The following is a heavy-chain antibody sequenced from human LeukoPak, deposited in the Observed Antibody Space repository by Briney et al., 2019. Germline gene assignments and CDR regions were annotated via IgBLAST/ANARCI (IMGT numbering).Heavy chain of an antibody. CDR1: GYSISSVYY. CDR2: IYHSGST. Sequence: PSETLSLTCTVSGYSISSVYYWGWIRQPPGKGLEWIGSIYHSGSTYYNPSLKSRVTISVDTSKNQFSLKLSSVTAADTAVYYCARGGSYYSFDYWGQGTLVTVSS. V-gene: IGHV4-38-2*02. CDR3: ARGGSYYSFDY. D-gene: IGHD1-26*01. J-gene: IGHJ4*02.